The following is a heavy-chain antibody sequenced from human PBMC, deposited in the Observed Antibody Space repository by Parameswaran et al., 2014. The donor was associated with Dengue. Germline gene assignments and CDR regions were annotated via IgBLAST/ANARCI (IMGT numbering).Heavy chain of an antibody. CDR3: ARDEEYGDFTFDY. D-gene: IGHD4-17*01. CDR2: IYYSGST. Sequence: WIRQPPGKGLEWIGSIYYSGSTYYNPSLKSRVTISVDTSKNQFSLKLSSVTAADTAVYYCARDEEYGDFTFDYWGQGTLVTVSS. V-gene: IGHV4-39*07. J-gene: IGHJ4*02.